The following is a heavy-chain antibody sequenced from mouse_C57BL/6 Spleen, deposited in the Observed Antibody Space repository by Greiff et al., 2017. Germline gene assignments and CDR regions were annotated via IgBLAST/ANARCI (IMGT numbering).Heavy chain of an antibody. CDR3: ARHYYGSSFDY. Sequence: VQLKESGPELVKPGASVKISCKASGYSFTDYTMNWVQQSNGKSLEWIGVITPNYGTTSYNQKFKGKATLTVDQSSSTAYMQLNSLTSEDSAVYYCARHYYGSSFDYWGQGTTLTVSS. D-gene: IGHD1-1*01. CDR1: GYSFTDYT. V-gene: IGHV1-39*01. J-gene: IGHJ2*01. CDR2: ITPNYGTT.